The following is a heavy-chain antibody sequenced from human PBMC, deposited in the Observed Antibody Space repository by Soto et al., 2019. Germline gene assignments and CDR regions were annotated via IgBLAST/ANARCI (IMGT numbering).Heavy chain of an antibody. J-gene: IGHJ4*02. CDR2: VYHTGST. Sequence: QVQLQQSGPRLARPSGTLSLTCVVSGGSISSTNWWTWVRQTPGKGLEWIGEVYHTGSTKYNPSLKNRVTISLDKSNHQFSLNLKSVTAAATAVYYCATLPPRIVVVVLPIPSWGQGTLVTVSS. CDR3: ATLPPRIVVVVLPIPS. V-gene: IGHV4-4*02. D-gene: IGHD2-15*01. CDR1: GGSISSTNW.